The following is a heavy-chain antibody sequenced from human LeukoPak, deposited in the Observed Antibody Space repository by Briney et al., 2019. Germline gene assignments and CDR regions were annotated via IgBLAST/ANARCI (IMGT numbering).Heavy chain of an antibody. CDR3: ARVGASYYDWFDP. J-gene: IGHJ5*02. CDR2: INAGNGNT. CDR1: GYTFTNYA. V-gene: IGHV1-3*01. Sequence: ASVKVSCKASGYTFTNYAMHWVRQAPGQRLEWMGWINAGNGNTKYSQKFQGRVTITRDTSASTAYMELSSLRSEDTAVYYCARVGASYYDWFDPWGQGTLVTVSS. D-gene: IGHD1-26*01.